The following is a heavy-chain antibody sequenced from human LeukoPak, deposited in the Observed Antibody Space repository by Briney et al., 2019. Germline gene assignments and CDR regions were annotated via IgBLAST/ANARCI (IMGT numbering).Heavy chain of an antibody. CDR3: ARTRYYYNSRSYGAPYYFDY. D-gene: IGHD3-10*01. CDR1: GDSISSGDYY. J-gene: IGHJ4*02. CDR2: ISSSGST. Sequence: PSETLSLTCTVSGDSISSGDYYWSWIRQPAGKGLEWIGRISSSGSTNYNPSLKSRVTISVDTSKNQFSLKLSSVTAADTAVYYCARTRYYYNSRSYGAPYYFDYWGQGTLVTVSS. V-gene: IGHV4-61*02.